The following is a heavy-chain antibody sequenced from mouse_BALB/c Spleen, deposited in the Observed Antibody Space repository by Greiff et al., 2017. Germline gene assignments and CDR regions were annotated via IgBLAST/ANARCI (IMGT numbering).Heavy chain of an antibody. V-gene: IGHV5-12-1*01. J-gene: IGHJ4*01. CDR1: GFAFSSYD. Sequence: EVKVEESGGGLVKPGGSLKLSCAASGFAFSSYDMSWVRQTPEKRLEWVAYISSGGGSTYYPDTVKGRFTISRDNAKNTLYLQMSSLKSEDTAMYYCARHDYDAMDYWGQGTSVTVSS. CDR2: ISSGGGST. CDR3: ARHDYDAMDY.